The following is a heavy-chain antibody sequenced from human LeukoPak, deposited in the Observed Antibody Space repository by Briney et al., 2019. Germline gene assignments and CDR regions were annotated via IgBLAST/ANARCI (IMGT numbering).Heavy chain of an antibody. D-gene: IGHD2-2*01. CDR1: GYTFTGYY. J-gene: IGHJ6*03. CDR3: ARDGEYRSSTSCYGHYYYYMDV. Sequence: ASVKVSCKASGYTFTGYYIHWVRQAPGQGLEWMGRINPNSGGTNYAQKFQGRVTMTRDTSISTAYMELSRLRSDDTAVYYCARDGEYRSSTSCYGHYYYYMDVWGKGITVTVSS. CDR2: INPNSGGT. V-gene: IGHV1-2*06.